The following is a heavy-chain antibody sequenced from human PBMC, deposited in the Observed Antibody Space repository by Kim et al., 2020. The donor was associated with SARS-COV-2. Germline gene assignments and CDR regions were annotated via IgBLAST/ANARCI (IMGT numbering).Heavy chain of an antibody. V-gene: IGHV4-34*01. CDR1: GGSLSGYY. CDR3: ARVYGSGSYYKGYFQH. Sequence: SETLSLTCAVYGGSLSGYYWSWIRQSPGKGLEWIGEINHSGSTNYNPSLKSRVTISIDTSKNQFSLKLSSVTAADTAVYYCARVYGSGSYYKGYFQHWG. J-gene: IGHJ1*01. D-gene: IGHD3-10*01. CDR2: INHSGST.